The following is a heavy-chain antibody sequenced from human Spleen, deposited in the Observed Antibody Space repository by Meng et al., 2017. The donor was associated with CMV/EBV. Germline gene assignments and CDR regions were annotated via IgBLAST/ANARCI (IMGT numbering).Heavy chain of an antibody. CDR3: ARVYSSSSDFDY. V-gene: IGHV3-66*02. Sequence: GEYLKISCVVSGFTVTTDYMSWVRQAPGKGLDWVSVIYSGGSTFYADSVKGRFTISRDNIKNTLYLQMNRLRAEDTAVYYCARVYSSSSDFDYWGQGTLVTVSS. D-gene: IGHD6-6*01. CDR1: GFTVTTDY. J-gene: IGHJ4*02. CDR2: IYSGGST.